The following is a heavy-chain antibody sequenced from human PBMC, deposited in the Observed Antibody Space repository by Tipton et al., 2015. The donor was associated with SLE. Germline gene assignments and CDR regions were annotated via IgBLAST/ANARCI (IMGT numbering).Heavy chain of an antibody. J-gene: IGHJ6*03. CDR1: GGSISSNY. CDR3: ARGYYYYYMDV. CDR2: ISDGGGT. Sequence: TLSLTCSVSGGSISSNYWIWIRQPPGKGLEWIGYISDGGGTNHNPSLKSRVTISVDTSKNQFSLKLSSVTAADTAVYYCARGYYYYYMDVWGKGTTVTVSS. V-gene: IGHV4-59*12.